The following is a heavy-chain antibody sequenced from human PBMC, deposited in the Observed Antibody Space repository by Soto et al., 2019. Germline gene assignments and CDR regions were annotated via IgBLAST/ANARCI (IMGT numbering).Heavy chain of an antibody. D-gene: IGHD6-19*01. Sequence: GSLRLSCAASGFTFSSYGMHWVRQAPGKGLEWVAVIWYDGSNKYYADSVKGRFTISRDNSKNTLYLQMNSLRAEDTAVYYCARDSGIAVAGGSRYTPAPITAEYFQHWGQGTLVTVSS. V-gene: IGHV3-33*01. CDR2: IWYDGSNK. CDR3: ARDSGIAVAGGSRYTPAPITAEYFQH. CDR1: GFTFSSYG. J-gene: IGHJ1*01.